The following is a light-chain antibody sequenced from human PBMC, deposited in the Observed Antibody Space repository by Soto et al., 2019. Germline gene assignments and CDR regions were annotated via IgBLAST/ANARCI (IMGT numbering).Light chain of an antibody. J-gene: IGLJ2*01. CDR3: SSYTSSSTLVV. Sequence: QSALTQPASVSGSPGQSITISCTGTSSDGGGYNYVSWYQQHPGKAPKLMIYDVSNRPSGVSNRFSGSKSGNTASLTISELQAEDEADYYCSSYTSSSTLVVFGGGTKVTVL. CDR1: SSDGGGYNY. CDR2: DVS. V-gene: IGLV2-14*01.